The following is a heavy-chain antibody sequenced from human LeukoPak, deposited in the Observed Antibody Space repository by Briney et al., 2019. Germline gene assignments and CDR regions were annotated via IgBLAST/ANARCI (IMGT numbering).Heavy chain of an antibody. CDR2: INPNSGGT. D-gene: IGHD5-24*01. CDR1: GYTFTGYY. J-gene: IGHJ3*02. CDR3: AIPRGPMGTLVYGGFEI. Sequence: EASVKVFCKASGYTFTGYYMHWVRQAPGQGLEWMGRINPNSGGTNYAQKFQGRVTMTRDTSISTAYMELSRLRSEDTAVYYCAIPRGPMGTLVYGGFEIWGQGTMVTVSS. V-gene: IGHV1-2*06.